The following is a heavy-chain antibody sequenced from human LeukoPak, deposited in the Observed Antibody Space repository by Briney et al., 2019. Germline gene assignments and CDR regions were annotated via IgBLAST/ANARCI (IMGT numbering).Heavy chain of an antibody. V-gene: IGHV3-23*01. CDR1: GFSFSNYA. J-gene: IGHJ6*03. CDR2: ISGTGGNT. CDR3: AKDPYSSSAEYYYMDV. D-gene: IGHD6-6*01. Sequence: GGSLRLSCAVSGFSFSNYAMSWVRQFPGKGLEWVSGISGTGGNTYYADSVKGRFTISRDNSKNTLYPQMNSLRAEDTAVYYCAKDPYSSSAEYYYMDVWGKGTTVTVSS.